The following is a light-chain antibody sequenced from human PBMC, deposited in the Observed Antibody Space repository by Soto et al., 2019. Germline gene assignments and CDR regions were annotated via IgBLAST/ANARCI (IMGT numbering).Light chain of an antibody. CDR1: QGITRY. CDR2: AAS. V-gene: IGKV1-9*01. Sequence: DIQLTQSPSFLSASVGDRVTITCRASQGITRYLAWYQQKPGKAPKLLIYAASTLESGLPSRFSGSGSGTEFTLSLSSLQPEDFSTYYCQQVDSYPYTFGQGNKVDIK. J-gene: IGKJ2*01. CDR3: QQVDSYPYT.